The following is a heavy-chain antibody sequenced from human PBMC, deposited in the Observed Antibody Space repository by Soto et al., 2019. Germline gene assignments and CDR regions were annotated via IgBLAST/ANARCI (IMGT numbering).Heavy chain of an antibody. V-gene: IGHV3-7*03. CDR2: IKQDGSEK. J-gene: IGHJ6*02. CDR1: GFTFSSYW. Sequence: LRLSCAASGFTFSSYWMSWVRQAPGKGLEWVANIKQDGSEKYYVDSVKGRFTISRDNAKNSLYLQMNSLRAEDTAVYYCARQGANYDFWSGPIDKGYYYYGMDVWGQGTTVTVSS. D-gene: IGHD3-3*01. CDR3: ARQGANYDFWSGPIDKGYYYYGMDV.